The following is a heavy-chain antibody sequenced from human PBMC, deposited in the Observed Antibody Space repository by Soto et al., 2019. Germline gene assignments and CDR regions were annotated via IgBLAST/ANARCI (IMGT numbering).Heavy chain of an antibody. D-gene: IGHD3-16*02. CDR3: NTYDYIRVSDRYRWAY. V-gene: IGHV3-15*02. J-gene: IGHJ4*02. CDR1: GITLSNSW. Sequence: DVQLVESGGALVKPGGSLRLSCAASGITLSNSWMSWVRQAPGGGLEWVARILSVSDGERTDYAAPVRGRFSISRDDSKNTLHLEMNTLKTEDTGVYYCNTYDYIRVSDRYRWAYWGQGTPVTVSS. CDR2: ILSVSDGERT.